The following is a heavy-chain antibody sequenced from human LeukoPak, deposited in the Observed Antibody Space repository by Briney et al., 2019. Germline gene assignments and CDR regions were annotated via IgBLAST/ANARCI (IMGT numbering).Heavy chain of an antibody. CDR1: GFTFSSYG. D-gene: IGHD3-10*01. CDR2: ISGSGGST. Sequence: GGSLRLSCAASGFTFSSYGMSWVRQAPGKGLEWVSAISGSGGSTYYADSVKGRFTISRDNSKNTLYLRMTSLRAGDTAVYYCAKRADGSGTYPIDYWGQGTLVTVSS. V-gene: IGHV3-23*01. J-gene: IGHJ4*02. CDR3: AKRADGSGTYPIDY.